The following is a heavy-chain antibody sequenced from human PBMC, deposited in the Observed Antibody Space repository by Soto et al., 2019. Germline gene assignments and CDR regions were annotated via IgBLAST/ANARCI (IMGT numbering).Heavy chain of an antibody. D-gene: IGHD6-19*01. CDR1: GYTFTSYY. Sequence: GASVKVSCKASGYTFTSYYMHWVRQAPGQGLEWMGIINPSGGSTSYAQKFQGRVTMTRDTSTSTVYMELSSLRSEDTAVYYCARNERLVLRPYYYYGMDVWGQGTTVTVSS. CDR3: ARNERLVLRPYYYYGMDV. V-gene: IGHV1-46*01. CDR2: INPSGGST. J-gene: IGHJ6*02.